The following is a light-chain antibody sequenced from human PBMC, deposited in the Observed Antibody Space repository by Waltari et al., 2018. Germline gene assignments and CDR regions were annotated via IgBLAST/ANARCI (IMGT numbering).Light chain of an antibody. Sequence: QSALTQPRSVSGSPGQSVAISCTGTSSDIGAYYFVSWYQQYPGKVPKLIIYDINKRPSGVPDRFSGSQSANTASLTISGLQADDEADYYCCAHAGRQLHWVFGEGTKLTVL. CDR2: DIN. CDR3: CAHAGRQLHWV. V-gene: IGLV2-11*01. J-gene: IGLJ3*02. CDR1: SSDIGAYYF.